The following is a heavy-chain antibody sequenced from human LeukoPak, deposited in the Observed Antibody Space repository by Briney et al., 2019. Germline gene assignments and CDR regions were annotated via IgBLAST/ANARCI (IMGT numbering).Heavy chain of an antibody. D-gene: IGHD5-24*01. Sequence: SETLSLTCTVSGGSISSGGYYWSWIRQHPGKGLEWIGYIYYSGSTYYNPSLKSRVTISVDTSKNQFSLKLSSVTAADTAVYYCARDSGRDGYSFDYWGQGTLVIVSS. J-gene: IGHJ4*02. CDR2: IYYSGST. CDR3: ARDSGRDGYSFDY. V-gene: IGHV4-31*03. CDR1: GGSISSGGYY.